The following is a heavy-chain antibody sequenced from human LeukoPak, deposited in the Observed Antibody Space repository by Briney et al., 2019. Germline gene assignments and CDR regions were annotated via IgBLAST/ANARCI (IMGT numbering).Heavy chain of an antibody. CDR1: GFTFSKNA. D-gene: IGHD2-2*01. V-gene: IGHV3-23*01. CDR3: AKDPYGTRYFDY. CDR2: LSGSGADT. Sequence: GGSLRLSCAAAGFTFSKNAMSWVRQAPGKGLEWVSSLSGSGADTYYADSVKGRFTISRDNAKNTAYLQMNSLRAEDTAVYYCAKDPYGTRYFDYWGQGTLVTAS. J-gene: IGHJ4*02.